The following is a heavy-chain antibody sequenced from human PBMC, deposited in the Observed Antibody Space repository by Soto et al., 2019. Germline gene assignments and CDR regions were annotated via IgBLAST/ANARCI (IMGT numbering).Heavy chain of an antibody. Sequence: QVQLVESGGGVVQPGRSLRLSCAASGFTFSSYGMHWVRQAPGKGLEWVADISYDGSNKYYADSVKGRFTISGDNSKDTDYLQMNSERAEGTAVYYCALGTRRWGPAAPIDSWGQGTLVPVSS. J-gene: IGHJ4*02. CDR2: ISYDGSNK. D-gene: IGHD6-25*01. CDR1: GFTFSSYG. CDR3: ALGTRRWGPAAPIDS. V-gene: IGHV3-30*03.